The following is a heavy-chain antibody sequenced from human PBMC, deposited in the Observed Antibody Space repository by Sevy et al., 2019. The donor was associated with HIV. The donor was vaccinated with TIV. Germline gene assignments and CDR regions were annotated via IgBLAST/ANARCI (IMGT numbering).Heavy chain of an antibody. CDR2: ISSSSYT. Sequence: GGSLRLSCAASGFTFSDYYMSWIRQAPGKGLEWVSYISSSSYTNYADSVKGRFTISRDNAKNSLYLQMNSLRAEDTAVYYCARAGGWYVSDAFDIWGQGTMVTVSS. CDR3: ARAGGWYVSDAFDI. V-gene: IGHV3-11*06. J-gene: IGHJ3*02. CDR1: GFTFSDYY. D-gene: IGHD6-19*01.